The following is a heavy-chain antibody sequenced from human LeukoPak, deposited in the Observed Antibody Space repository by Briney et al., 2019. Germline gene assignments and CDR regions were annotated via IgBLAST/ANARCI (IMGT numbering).Heavy chain of an antibody. Sequence: RRSLRHSCAASGFTFSGYVRQRGRQALSKGQQPEAVMSYDGSNEYYADSVKGRFTISRDNSKNTLYLQMNSLRAEDTAVYYCATNGPGIAVAGYVDYWGQGTLVIVSS. J-gene: IGHJ4*02. CDR2: MSYDGSNE. CDR3: ATNGPGIAVAGYVDY. V-gene: IGHV3-30-3*01. D-gene: IGHD6-19*01. CDR1: GFTFSGYV.